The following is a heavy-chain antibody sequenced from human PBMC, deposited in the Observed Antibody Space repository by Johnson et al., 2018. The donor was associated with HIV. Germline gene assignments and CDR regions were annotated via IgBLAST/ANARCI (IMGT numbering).Heavy chain of an antibody. D-gene: IGHD1-26*01. CDR1: GFTFSNYA. J-gene: IGHJ3*02. V-gene: IGHV3-64*01. CDR3: AKTGVGATDAAFDI. Sequence: VQLVESGGGLVQPGGSLRLSCAASGFTFSNYAMHWVRQAPGKGLDYVSGISTNGGSTYYANSVKGRFTISRDNAKNSLYLQMNSLRAEDTAVYYCAKTGVGATDAAFDIWGQGTMVTVSS. CDR2: ISTNGGST.